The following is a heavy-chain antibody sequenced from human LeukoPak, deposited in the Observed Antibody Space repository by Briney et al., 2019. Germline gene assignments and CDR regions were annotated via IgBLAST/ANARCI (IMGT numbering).Heavy chain of an antibody. CDR2: IYTSGST. D-gene: IGHD3-10*01. J-gene: IGHJ4*02. CDR3: ARERGRDYYGSGSYAALDY. V-gene: IGHV4-4*07. Sequence: SETLSLTCTVSGGSISSYYWSWIRQPAGKGLEWIGRIYTSGSTNYNPSLKSRVTISVDTSKNQFSLKLSSVTAADTAVYYCARERGRDYYGSGSYAALDYWGQGTLVTVSS. CDR1: GGSISSYY.